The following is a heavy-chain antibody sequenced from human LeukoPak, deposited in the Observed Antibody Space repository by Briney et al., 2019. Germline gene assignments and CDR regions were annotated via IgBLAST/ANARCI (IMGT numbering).Heavy chain of an antibody. D-gene: IGHD1-14*01. CDR1: GFTFSTST. CDR3: VRIPNNAGFPNWFDP. J-gene: IGHJ5*02. V-gene: IGHV3-21*01. Sequence: PGGSLRLSCAASGFTFSTSTMNWLRQAPGKGLEWVSSISGSSDSIDYADSVKGRFTISRDNAKNSVYLQMNSLRDEDTALYYCVRIPNNAGFPNWFDPWGQGTLVTVSS. CDR2: ISGSSDSI.